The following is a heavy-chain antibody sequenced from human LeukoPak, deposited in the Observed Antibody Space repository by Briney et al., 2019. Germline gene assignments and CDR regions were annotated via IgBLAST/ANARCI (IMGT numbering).Heavy chain of an antibody. V-gene: IGHV3-23*01. CDR1: GFTFSSYA. CDR3: AKDAIFGVVLYDY. D-gene: IGHD3-3*01. CDR2: ISGSGGST. Sequence: GGSLRLSCTASGFTFSSYAMSWVRQAPGKGLEWVSAISGSGGSTYYADSVKGRFTISRDNSKNTLYLQMNSLRAEDTVVYYCAKDAIFGVVLYDYWGQGTLVTVSS. J-gene: IGHJ4*02.